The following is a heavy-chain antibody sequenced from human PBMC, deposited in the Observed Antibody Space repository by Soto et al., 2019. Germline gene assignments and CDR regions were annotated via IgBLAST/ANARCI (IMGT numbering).Heavy chain of an antibody. CDR1: GYTFTSYG. CDR2: ISAYNGNT. D-gene: IGHD3-22*01. J-gene: IGHJ4*02. CDR3: ARDTRDDDSSGCYYVEEPAFYY. Sequence: ASVKLSCKASGYTFTSYGISWVRQAPGQGLEWMGWISAYNGNTNYAQKLQGRVTMTTDTSTSTAYMELRSLRSDDTAVYYCARDTRDDDSSGCYYVEEPAFYYWGQGTLVTVSS. V-gene: IGHV1-18*01.